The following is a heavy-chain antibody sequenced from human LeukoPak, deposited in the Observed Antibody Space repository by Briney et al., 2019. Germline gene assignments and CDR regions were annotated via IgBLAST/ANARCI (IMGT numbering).Heavy chain of an antibody. D-gene: IGHD6-19*01. CDR2: IYYSGST. J-gene: IGHJ2*01. Sequence: SETLSLTCTVSGGPISSYYWSWIRQPPGKGLEWIGYIYYSGSTNYNPSLKSRVTISVDTSKNQFSLKLSSVTAADTAVYYCARDPSGWYCHWYFDLWGRGTLVTVSS. V-gene: IGHV4-59*01. CDR1: GGPISSYY. CDR3: ARDPSGWYCHWYFDL.